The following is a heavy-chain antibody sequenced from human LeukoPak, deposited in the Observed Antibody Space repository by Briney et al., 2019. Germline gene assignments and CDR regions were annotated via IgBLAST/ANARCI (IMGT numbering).Heavy chain of an antibody. V-gene: IGHV4-59*08. J-gene: IGHJ4*02. CDR1: GGSISSYY. CDR3: ARQKYYFDY. Sequence: SENLSLTCTVSGGSISSYYWSWIRQPPGKGLEWIGYIYYSGSTNYNPSLKSRVTISVDASKNQFSLKLSSVTAADTAVYYCARQKYYFDYWGQGTLVTVSS. CDR2: IYYSGST.